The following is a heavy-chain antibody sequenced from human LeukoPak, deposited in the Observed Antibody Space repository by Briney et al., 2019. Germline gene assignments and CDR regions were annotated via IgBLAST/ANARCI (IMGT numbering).Heavy chain of an antibody. CDR2: IYYSGST. Sequence: SETLSLTCTVSGGSISSGDYYWSWIRQQPGKGLEWIGYIYYSGSTYYNPSLKSRVTISVDTSKNQFSLRLTSVTAADTAVYYCARVQVGFFDYWGQGTLVTVSS. D-gene: IGHD1-26*01. CDR3: ARVQVGFFDY. CDR1: GGSISSGDYY. J-gene: IGHJ4*02. V-gene: IGHV4-31*03.